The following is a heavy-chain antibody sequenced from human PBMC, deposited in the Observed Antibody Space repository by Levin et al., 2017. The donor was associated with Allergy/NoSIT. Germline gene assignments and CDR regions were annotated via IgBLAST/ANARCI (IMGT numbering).Heavy chain of an antibody. CDR1: GFSFSNYA. V-gene: IGHV3-23*01. Sequence: SGGSLRLSCGASGFSFSNYALSWVRQAPGKGLEWVSVISASGDNSYYADSVKGRFTISRDNSKDTLFLQMNSLRIEDTAIYYCAKDWRLRPLTLYGKHYGLDVWGKATTVTVSS. CDR3: AKDWRLRPLTLYGKHYGLDV. CDR2: ISASGDNS. J-gene: IGHJ6*04. D-gene: IGHD1-26*01.